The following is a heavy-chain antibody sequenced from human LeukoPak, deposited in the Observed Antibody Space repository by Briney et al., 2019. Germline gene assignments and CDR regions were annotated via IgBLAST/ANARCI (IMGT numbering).Heavy chain of an antibody. Sequence: GASVKVSCKASGYTFTSYYMHWVRQAPGQGLEWMGIINPSGGSTSYAQKFQGRVTITADESTSTAYMELSSLRSEDTAVYYCASPYCSSTSCYMRWYYFDYWGQGTLVTVSS. V-gene: IGHV1-46*01. CDR1: GYTFTSYY. CDR2: INPSGGST. J-gene: IGHJ4*02. D-gene: IGHD2-2*02. CDR3: ASPYCSSTSCYMRWYYFDY.